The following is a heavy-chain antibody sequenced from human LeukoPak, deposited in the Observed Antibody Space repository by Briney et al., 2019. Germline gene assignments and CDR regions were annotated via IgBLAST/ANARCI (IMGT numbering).Heavy chain of an antibody. Sequence: PSETLSLTCTVSGGSISSGDYYWSWIRQPPGKGLEWIGYIYYSGSTYYNPSLKSRVTVSVDTSKNQFSLELSSVTAADTAVYYCARAPFDYYDSSGYYDLDYWGQGTLVTVSS. D-gene: IGHD3-22*01. CDR2: IYYSGST. CDR3: ARAPFDYYDSSGYYDLDY. CDR1: GGSISSGDYY. V-gene: IGHV4-30-4*08. J-gene: IGHJ4*02.